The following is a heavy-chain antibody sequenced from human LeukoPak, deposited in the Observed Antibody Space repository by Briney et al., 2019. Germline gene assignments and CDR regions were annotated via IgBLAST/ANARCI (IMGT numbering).Heavy chain of an antibody. D-gene: IGHD6-13*01. V-gene: IGHV3-23*01. CDR2: ISGSGSST. CDR3: AKRLSQQLVFGGFDT. Sequence: PGGSLRLSCAASGFTFNTYAMSWVRQAPGKGLEWVSAISGSGSSTFHADSVKGRFTVSRDNSKNTLYLQINGLRAEDTALYYCAKRLSQQLVFGGFDTWGQGTMVTVSS. J-gene: IGHJ3*02. CDR1: GFTFNTYA.